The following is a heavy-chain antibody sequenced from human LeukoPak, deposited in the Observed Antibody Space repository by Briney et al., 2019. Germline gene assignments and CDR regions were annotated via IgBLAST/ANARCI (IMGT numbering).Heavy chain of an antibody. CDR3: ARVGYNSAFDI. CDR1: GGSISSYY. V-gene: IGHV4-59*01. J-gene: IGHJ3*02. Sequence: SETLSLTCTVSGGSISSYYWSWVRQPPGKGLEWIGYIYYSGHTNYNPSLKSRVTISVDTSKNQFSLKLSSVTAADTAMYYCARVGYNSAFDIWGQGTMVTVSS. D-gene: IGHD5-24*01. CDR2: IYYSGHT.